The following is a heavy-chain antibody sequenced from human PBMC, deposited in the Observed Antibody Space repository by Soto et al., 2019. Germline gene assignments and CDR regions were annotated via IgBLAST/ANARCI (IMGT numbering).Heavy chain of an antibody. D-gene: IGHD5-12*01. CDR3: SREGSGYFGSGMDV. V-gene: IGHV1-69*06. CDR2: IIPICETT. Sequence: QVQLVQSGAEVKKPGSSVKVSCKASGGTFSGYAITWVRQAPGQGLEWMGGIIPICETTNYAQNFQGRFTITADKSTSTVYMKLSSLRSEYTAVYYCSREGSGYFGSGMDVWGQGTKVTVSS. CDR1: GGTFSGYA. J-gene: IGHJ6*02.